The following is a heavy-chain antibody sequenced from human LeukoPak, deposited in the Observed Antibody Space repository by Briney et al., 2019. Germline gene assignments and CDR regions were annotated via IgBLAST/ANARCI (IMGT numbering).Heavy chain of an antibody. CDR1: GGSFSSYF. D-gene: IGHD5-18*01. V-gene: IGHV4-59*01. Sequence: SETLSLTCTVSGGSFSSYFWSWIRQPPGKGLEWIGYIYYSGSTNYNPSLKSRVSISADTSKNEFSLKLRSVTAADTAVYFCARVDTSSVPDAFDIWGQGSMVTVSS. CDR2: IYYSGST. J-gene: IGHJ3*02. CDR3: ARVDTSSVPDAFDI.